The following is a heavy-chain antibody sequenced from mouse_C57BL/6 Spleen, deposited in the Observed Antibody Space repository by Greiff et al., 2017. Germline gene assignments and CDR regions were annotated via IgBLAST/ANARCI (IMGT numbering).Heavy chain of an antibody. CDR2: ISSGSSTI. CDR3: ARDSAMVRVYFDY. D-gene: IGHD1-1*02. V-gene: IGHV5-17*01. Sequence: EVKLVESGGGLVKPGGSLKLSCAASGFTFSDYGMHWVRQAPEKGLEWVAYISSGSSTIYYADTVKGRFTISRDNAKNTLFLQMTSLRSEDTAMYYCARDSAMVRVYFDYWGQGTTLTVSS. CDR1: GFTFSDYG. J-gene: IGHJ2*01.